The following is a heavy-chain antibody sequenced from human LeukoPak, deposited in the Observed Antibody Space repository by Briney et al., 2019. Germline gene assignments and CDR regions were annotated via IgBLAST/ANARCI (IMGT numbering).Heavy chain of an antibody. Sequence: GASVKVSCKASGYTFTAYPIHWVRQAPGQGLEWMGWINPNSGGAKYAQKFQGRVTMTRDTSISTAYMELSRLRSDDTAVYYCARVKPAANWGQGTLVTVSS. V-gene: IGHV1-2*02. CDR1: GYTFTAYP. D-gene: IGHD2-2*01. J-gene: IGHJ4*02. CDR3: ARVKPAAN. CDR2: INPNSGGA.